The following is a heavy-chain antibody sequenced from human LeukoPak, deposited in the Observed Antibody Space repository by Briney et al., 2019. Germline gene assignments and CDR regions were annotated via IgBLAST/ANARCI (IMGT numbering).Heavy chain of an antibody. J-gene: IGHJ4*02. CDR3: ARAAYDSSGYLTL. CDR2: IWYDGTNK. CDR1: GFTFSNYG. D-gene: IGHD3-22*01. Sequence: PGGSLRLSCAASGFTFSNYGMHWVRQAPGKGLEWVAVIWYDGTNKYYADSVKGRFTISRDNSKNTLFLQMNSLRAEDTAVYYCARAAYDSSGYLTLWGQGTLVTVSS. V-gene: IGHV3-33*01.